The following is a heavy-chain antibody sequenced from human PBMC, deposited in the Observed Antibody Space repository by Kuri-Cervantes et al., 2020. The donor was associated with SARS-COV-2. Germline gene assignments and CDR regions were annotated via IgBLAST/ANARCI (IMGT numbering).Heavy chain of an antibody. D-gene: IGHD7-27*01. J-gene: IGHJ4*02. CDR1: GFSLSTSGVG. CDR2: IYWDDDK. Sequence: SGPTLVKPTQTLTLTCTFSGFSLSTSGVGVGWIRQPPGKALEWLALIYWDDDKRYSPSLSSRLTISKDTSKNQVVLTMTDMDPVDTATYYCAHRLTGFDYWGQGTLVTVSS. V-gene: IGHV2-5*02. CDR3: AHRLTGFDY.